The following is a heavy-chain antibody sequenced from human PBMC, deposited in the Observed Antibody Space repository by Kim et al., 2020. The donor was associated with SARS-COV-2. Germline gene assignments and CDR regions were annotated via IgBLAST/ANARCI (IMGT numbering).Heavy chain of an antibody. CDR1: GFTFSSYG. V-gene: IGHV3-33*01. CDR2: IWYDGSNK. CDR3: ARAPPVFRAAPFDV. Sequence: GGSLRLSCAASGFTFSSYGMHWVRQAPGKGLEWVAVIWYDGSNKYYADSVKGRFTISRDNSKNTLYLQMNSLRAEDTAVYYCARAPPVFRAAPFDVWGQGTLVTVSS. J-gene: IGHJ4*02. D-gene: IGHD2-8*01.